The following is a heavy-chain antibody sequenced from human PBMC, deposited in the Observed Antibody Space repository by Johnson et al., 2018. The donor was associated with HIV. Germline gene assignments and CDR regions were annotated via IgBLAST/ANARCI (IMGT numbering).Heavy chain of an antibody. CDR2: IRYDGSNK. V-gene: IGHV3-30*02. CDR1: GFTFSSYG. D-gene: IGHD3-22*01. Sequence: QVQLVESGGGVVQPGGSLRLSCAASGFTFSSYGMHWVRQAPGKGLEWVAFIRYDGSNKYYADSVKGRFTISRDNSKNTLHLQMSNLRPEDTAVYYCARGSITMITVGAFDIWGQGTVVTVSS. CDR3: ARGSITMITVGAFDI. J-gene: IGHJ3*02.